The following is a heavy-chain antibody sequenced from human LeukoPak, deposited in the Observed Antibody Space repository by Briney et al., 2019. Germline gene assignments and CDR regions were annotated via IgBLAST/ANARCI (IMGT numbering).Heavy chain of an antibody. CDR3: ARGPRGSIAAAGTFFDY. CDR1: GGSITSGAYC. CDR2: ICHDGAT. D-gene: IGHD6-13*01. V-gene: IGHV4-31*03. J-gene: IGHJ4*02. Sequence: SETLSLTCTVSGGSITSGAYCWSWIRQHPGKGLEWIGYICHDGATSYNPSLRGRISFAIDTSKNQFSLKLSSVTAADTAVYYCARGPRGSIAAAGTFFDYWGQGTLVTVSS.